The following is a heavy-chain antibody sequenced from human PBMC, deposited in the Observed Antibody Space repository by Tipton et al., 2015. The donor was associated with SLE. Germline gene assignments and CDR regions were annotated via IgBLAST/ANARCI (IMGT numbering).Heavy chain of an antibody. CDR1: GYTFTSYG. J-gene: IGHJ6*02. CDR2: ISAYNGNT. CDR3: ARAYREGYDHYYYGMDV. V-gene: IGHV1-18*01. D-gene: IGHD5-12*01. Sequence: QVQLVQSGAEVKKPGASVTVSCKASGYTFTSYGISWLRQAPGQGLEWMGWISAYNGNTNYAQKLQGRVTMTTDTSTSTAYMELRSLRSDDTAVYYCARAYREGYDHYYYGMDVWGQGTTVSVSS.